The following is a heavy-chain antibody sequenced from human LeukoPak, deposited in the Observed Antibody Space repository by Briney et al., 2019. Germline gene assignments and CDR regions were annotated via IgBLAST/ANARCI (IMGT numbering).Heavy chain of an antibody. D-gene: IGHD5-18*01. J-gene: IGHJ3*02. CDR3: AGKIQLWLGDAFDI. Sequence: SETLSLTCTVSGGSISSGGYYWSWIRQHPGKGLEWIGSVYYSGSTNYSPSLQGRVIISLDTSRNQFPLKLSSVTAADTAVYYCAGKIQLWLGDAFDIWGQGTMVTVSS. CDR2: VYYSGST. V-gene: IGHV4-31*03. CDR1: GGSISSGGYY.